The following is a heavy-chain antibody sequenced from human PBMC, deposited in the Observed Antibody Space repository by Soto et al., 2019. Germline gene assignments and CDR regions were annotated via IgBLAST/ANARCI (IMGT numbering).Heavy chain of an antibody. V-gene: IGHV4-30-4*01. CDR3: ARSDYYGSRYFDL. D-gene: IGHD3-10*01. CDR2: IYYSGST. Sequence: KASETLSLTCTVPGGSISSGDYYWSWIRQPPGKGLEWIGYIYYSGSTYYNPSLKSRVTVSVDTSKNQFSLKLSSVTAADTAVYYCARSDYYGSRYFDLWGRGTLVTVSS. CDR1: GGSISSGDYY. J-gene: IGHJ2*01.